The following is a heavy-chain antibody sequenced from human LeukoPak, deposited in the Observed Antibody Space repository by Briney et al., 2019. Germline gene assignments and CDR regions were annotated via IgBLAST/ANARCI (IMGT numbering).Heavy chain of an antibody. CDR1: AGSFSGYY. D-gene: IGHD3-10*01. Sequence: SETLSLTCAVYAGSFSGYYWSWIRQPPGKGLEWIGEMNHSGSTNYNPSLKSRVTISVDTSKNQFSLKLSSVTAADTAVYYCARTTMVRGTYYMDVWGKGTTVTVSS. CDR3: ARTTMVRGTYYMDV. V-gene: IGHV4-34*01. J-gene: IGHJ6*03. CDR2: MNHSGST.